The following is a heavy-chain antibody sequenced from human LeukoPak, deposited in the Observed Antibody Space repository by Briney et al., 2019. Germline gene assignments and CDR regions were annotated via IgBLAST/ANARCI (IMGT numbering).Heavy chain of an antibody. CDR1: GGSISSYY. J-gene: IGHJ5*02. D-gene: IGHD3-22*01. CDR2: IYTSGST. V-gene: IGHV4-4*07. CDR3: ALRDSSGTWGHWFDP. Sequence: PSETLSLTCTVSGGSISSYYWSWIRQPAGKGLEWIGRIYTSGSTNYNPSLKSRVTMSVDTSKNQFSLKLSSVTAADTAVYYCALRDSSGTWGHWFDPWGQGTLVTVSS.